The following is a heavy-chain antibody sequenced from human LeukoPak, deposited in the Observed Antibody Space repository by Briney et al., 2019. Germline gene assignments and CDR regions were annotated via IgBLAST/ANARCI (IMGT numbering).Heavy chain of an antibody. CDR1: GYTFTSYG. V-gene: IGHV1-18*01. D-gene: IGHD5-12*01. CDR3: ARVVIVATIPAFDY. CDR2: ISAYSGNT. Sequence: GASVKVSCKASGYTFTSYGISWVRQAPGQGLEWMGWISAYSGNTNYAQKLQGRVTMTTDTSTSTAYMELRSLRSDDTAVYYCARVVIVATIPAFDYWGQGTLVTVSS. J-gene: IGHJ4*02.